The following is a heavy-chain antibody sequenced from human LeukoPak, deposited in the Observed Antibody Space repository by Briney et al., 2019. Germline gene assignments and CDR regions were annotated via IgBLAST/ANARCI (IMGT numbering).Heavy chain of an antibody. J-gene: IGHJ4*02. CDR2: IYYSGST. Sequence: SETLSLTCTVSSGSISSYYWSWIRQPPGKGLEWIGYIYYSGSTNYNPSLKSRVTISVDTSKNQCSLKLSSVTAADTAVYYCARHSSSWVQSFDYWGQGTLVTVSS. CDR3: ARHSSSWVQSFDY. CDR1: SGSISSYY. V-gene: IGHV4-59*01. D-gene: IGHD6-13*01.